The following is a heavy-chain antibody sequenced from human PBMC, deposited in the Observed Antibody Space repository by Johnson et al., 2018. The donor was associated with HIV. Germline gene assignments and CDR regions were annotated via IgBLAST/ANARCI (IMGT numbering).Heavy chain of an antibody. Sequence: QVQLVESGGGVVQPGRSLRLSCAASGLSFSNFGMHWVRQTPGKGLEWVAVISYDGSNKYYPDSVKGRFTISRDNSKNTLYLQMNSLRAEDTAVYYCARDFKDSSSWYGAFDIWGQGTMVTVSS. D-gene: IGHD6-13*01. V-gene: IGHV3-30*03. CDR1: GLSFSNFG. CDR3: ARDFKDSSSWYGAFDI. J-gene: IGHJ3*02. CDR2: ISYDGSNK.